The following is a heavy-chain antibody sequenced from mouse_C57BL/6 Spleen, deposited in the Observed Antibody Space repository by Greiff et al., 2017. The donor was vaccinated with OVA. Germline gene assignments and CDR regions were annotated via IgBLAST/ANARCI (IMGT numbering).Heavy chain of an antibody. Sequence: EVQLQESEGGLVQPGSSMKLSCTASGFTFSDYYMAWVRQVPEKGLEWVANINYDGSSTYYLDSLKSRFIISRDNAKNILYLQMSSLKSEDTATYYCARLTTVVAFDYWGQGTTLTVSS. D-gene: IGHD1-1*01. J-gene: IGHJ2*01. V-gene: IGHV5-16*01. CDR1: GFTFSDYY. CDR3: ARLTTVVAFDY. CDR2: INYDGSST.